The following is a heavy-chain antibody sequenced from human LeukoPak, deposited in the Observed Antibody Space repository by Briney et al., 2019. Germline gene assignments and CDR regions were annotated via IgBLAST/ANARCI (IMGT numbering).Heavy chain of an antibody. J-gene: IGHJ4*02. CDR3: ARDPSGNLELDY. V-gene: IGHV3-21*01. Sequence: KPGGSLRLSCAASGFTFSSYSMKWVRQAPGKGLEWVSLISSSSSYTHYADSVKGRFTISRDNAKNSLYLQMNSLRAEDTAVYYCARDPSGNLELDYWGQGTLVTVSS. CDR2: ISSSSSYT. CDR1: GFTFSSYS. D-gene: IGHD4-23*01.